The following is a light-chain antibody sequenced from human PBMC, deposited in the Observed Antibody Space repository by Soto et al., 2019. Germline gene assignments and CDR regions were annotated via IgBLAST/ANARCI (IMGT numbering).Light chain of an antibody. CDR2: GAS. Sequence: EIGLTQSPGTLSLSPGERATLSCRASQSVSTSYLARYQQKPGQAPRLLIDGASSRATGIPDRVSGSASGTEFTLTISRLEPEDSPAYCCQRYGSSPQWTFGRRTQAEI. J-gene: IGKJ1*01. V-gene: IGKV3-20*01. CDR1: QSVSTSY. CDR3: QRYGSSPQWT.